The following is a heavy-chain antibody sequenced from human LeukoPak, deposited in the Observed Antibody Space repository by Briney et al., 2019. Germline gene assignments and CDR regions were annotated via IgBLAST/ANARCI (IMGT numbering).Heavy chain of an antibody. D-gene: IGHD2-2*01. CDR2: INPNSGGT. V-gene: IGHV1-2*02. CDR3: ATDLGVVVPAAISDWFDP. Sequence: ASVKVSCKASGYTFTGYYMHWVRQAPGQGLEWMGWINPNSGGTNYAQKFQGRVTMTRDTSISTAYMELSRLRSDDTAVYYCATDLGVVVPAAISDWFDPWGQGTLVTVSS. CDR1: GYTFTGYY. J-gene: IGHJ5*02.